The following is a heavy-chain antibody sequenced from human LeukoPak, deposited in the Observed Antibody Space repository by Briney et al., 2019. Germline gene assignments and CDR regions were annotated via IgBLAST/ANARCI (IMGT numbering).Heavy chain of an antibody. Sequence: PGGSLRLSCAASGFGFMNAWMIWVRQAPGKGLEWVGRIKSNADGGTPDYAAPARGRFTISRDDSKNTLYLQMNSLKTEDTVVYYCTTFYHEYSPYWGRGTLVTVSS. CDR1: GFGFMNAW. J-gene: IGHJ4*02. CDR3: TTFYHEYSPY. CDR2: IKSNADGGTP. D-gene: IGHD2/OR15-2a*01. V-gene: IGHV3-15*01.